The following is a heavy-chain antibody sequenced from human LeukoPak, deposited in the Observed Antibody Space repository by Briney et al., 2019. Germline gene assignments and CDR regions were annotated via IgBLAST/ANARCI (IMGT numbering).Heavy chain of an antibody. CDR2: INPNSGGT. Sequence: ASVKVSCKASGYTFTGYYMHWVRQAPGQGLEWMGWINPNSGGTNYAQKFQGRVTMARDTSISTAYMELSRLRSDDTAVYYCARDLEWLYPGGAFDIWGQGTMVTVSS. CDR1: GYTFTGYY. CDR3: ARDLEWLYPGGAFDI. D-gene: IGHD3-3*01. J-gene: IGHJ3*02. V-gene: IGHV1-2*02.